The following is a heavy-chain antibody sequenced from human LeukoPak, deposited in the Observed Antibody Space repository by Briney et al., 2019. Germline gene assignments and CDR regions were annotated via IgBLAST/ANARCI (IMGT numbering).Heavy chain of an antibody. V-gene: IGHV1-69*04. CDR1: GGTFSSCA. CDR2: IIPILGIA. CDR3: ARARTVRGMYYYYGMDV. J-gene: IGHJ6*02. Sequence: ASVKVSCKASGGTFSSCAISWVRQATGQGLEWMGRIIPILGIANYAQKFQGRVTITADKSTSTAYMELSSLRSEDTAVYYCARARTVRGMYYYYGMDVWGQGTTVTVSS. D-gene: IGHD3-10*01.